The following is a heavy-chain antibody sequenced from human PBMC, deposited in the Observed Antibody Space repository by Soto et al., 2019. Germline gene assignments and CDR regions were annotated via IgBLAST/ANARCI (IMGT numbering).Heavy chain of an antibody. J-gene: IGHJ6*02. D-gene: IGHD4-4*01. CDR3: ARGGPTMTTVTYVDYYYYGMDV. Sequence: SETLSLTCTVSGGSVSSGSYYWSWIRQPPGKGLEWIGYISYSGIAYYNPSLESRFTISVDTSKNQFSLKVSSVTAADTALYYCARGGPTMTTVTYVDYYYYGMDVWGQGTTVTVSS. V-gene: IGHV4-61*01. CDR2: ISYSGIA. CDR1: GGSVSSGSYY.